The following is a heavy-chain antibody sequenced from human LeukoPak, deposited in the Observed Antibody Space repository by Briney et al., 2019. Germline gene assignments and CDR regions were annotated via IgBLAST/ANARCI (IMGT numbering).Heavy chain of an antibody. CDR2: ISYGGSI. J-gene: IGHJ4*02. CDR3: ARQALWFFDH. Sequence: PSETLSLTCTVSGGSISSNSNYWAWIRQPPGRGLEWIGSISYGGSIYYSPSLESRVTISVDTSKNQFSLRLSSVTAADTAVYYCARQALWFFDHWGQGTLVTVSS. V-gene: IGHV4-39*01. CDR1: GGSISSNSNY. D-gene: IGHD2-21*01.